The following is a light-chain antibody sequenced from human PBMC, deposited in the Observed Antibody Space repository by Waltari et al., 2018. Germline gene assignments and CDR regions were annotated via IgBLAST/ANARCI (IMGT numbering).Light chain of an antibody. CDR2: EVN. V-gene: IGLV2-23*02. J-gene: IGLJ3*02. Sequence: QSALTQPASVSGSPGQSITISCTGTSSDIGDPILVFWYQLHPGKAPNLILYEVNQRPSGVSYRFSGSKSGYTAYLTISGLQAEDEADYYCCAYVGRTTWVFGGGTSLTVL. CDR3: CAYVGRTTWV. CDR1: SSDIGDPIL.